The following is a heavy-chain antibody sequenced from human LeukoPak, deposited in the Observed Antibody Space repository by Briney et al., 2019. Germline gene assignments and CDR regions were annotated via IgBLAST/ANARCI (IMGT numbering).Heavy chain of an antibody. V-gene: IGHV4-38-2*02. D-gene: IGHD2-21*01. CDR3: ARELAYCGGDCYLAAFDL. J-gene: IGHJ3*01. CDR2: IYHSGSS. CDR1: GYSINSGYY. Sequence: SETLSLTCSVSGYSINSGYYWGWIRQPPGKGLEWIGSIYHSGSSYYNPSLKSRVTISVDTSKNQFSLKLSSVTATDTAVYYCARELAYCGGDCYLAAFDLWGQGTMVTLSS.